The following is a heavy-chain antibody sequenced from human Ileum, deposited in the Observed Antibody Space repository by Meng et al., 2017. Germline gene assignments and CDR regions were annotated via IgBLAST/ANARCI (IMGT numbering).Heavy chain of an antibody. CDR2: INPNSGNT. Sequence: QVQLVQSGAEVKKPGASVKVSCKASGYPFTSYDINWVRQATGQGLEWMGWINPNSGNTGYAQKFQGRVTMTRNTSISTAYMELNSLRSEDTAVYYCARGNYSTVTKSFDYWGQGTLVTVSS. CDR3: ARGNYSTVTKSFDY. D-gene: IGHD1-7*01. J-gene: IGHJ4*02. V-gene: IGHV1-8*02. CDR1: GYPFTSYD.